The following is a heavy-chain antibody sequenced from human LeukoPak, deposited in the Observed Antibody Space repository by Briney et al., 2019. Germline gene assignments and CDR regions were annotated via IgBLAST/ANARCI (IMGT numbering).Heavy chain of an antibody. CDR1: GGSISSSSYY. D-gene: IGHD3-3*01. Sequence: SETLSLTCTLSGGSISSSSYYWGWIRQPPGKGLEWIGSIYYSGSTYYNPSLKSRVTISVDTSKNQFSLKLSSVTAADTAVYYCARGVLRFLEWLPFDYWGQGTLVTVSS. V-gene: IGHV4-39*07. CDR2: IYYSGST. J-gene: IGHJ4*02. CDR3: ARGVLRFLEWLPFDY.